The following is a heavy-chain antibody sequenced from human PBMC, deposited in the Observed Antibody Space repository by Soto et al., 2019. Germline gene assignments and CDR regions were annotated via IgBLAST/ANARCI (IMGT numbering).Heavy chain of an antibody. V-gene: IGHV5-51*01. CDR3: ARQNYYDSSGYDWFDP. Sequence: GESLKISCKGSGYSFTSYWIGWVRQMPGKGLEWMGIIYPGDSDTRYSPSFQGQVTISADKSISTAYLQWSSLKASDTAMYYCARQNYYDSSGYDWFDPWGQGTLVTVSS. D-gene: IGHD3-22*01. CDR2: IYPGDSDT. CDR1: GYSFTSYW. J-gene: IGHJ5*02.